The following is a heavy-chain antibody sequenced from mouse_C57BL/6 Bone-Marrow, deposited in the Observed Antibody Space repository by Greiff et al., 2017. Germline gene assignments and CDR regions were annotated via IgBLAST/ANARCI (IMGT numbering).Heavy chain of an antibody. D-gene: IGHD1-1*01. CDR2: ISGGGGNT. Sequence: EVMLVESGGGLVKPGGSLKLSCAASGFTFSRYTMSWVRQTPEQGLEWVATISGGGGNTYYPDTVKGRFTISRDNAQNTLYLQMSSLRSEDTALYYCARFYYYGSSYPPWFAYWGQGTLVTVSA. CDR3: ARFYYYGSSYPPWFAY. CDR1: GFTFSRYT. V-gene: IGHV5-9*01. J-gene: IGHJ3*01.